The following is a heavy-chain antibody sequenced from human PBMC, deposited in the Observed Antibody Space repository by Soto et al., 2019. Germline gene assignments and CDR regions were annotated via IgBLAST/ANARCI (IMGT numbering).Heavy chain of an antibody. CDR3: ATVFDL. Sequence: EVQLVESGGGLVQPGGSLRVSCAASGFTFRSHRIHWVRQAPGKGLEWVSRIDTDGGGTGYADSVKGRFTISTDNAKNTVYMQMIGLRAADTAVYYCATVFDLWGQGTLVTVSS. V-gene: IGHV3-74*01. CDR1: GFTFRSHR. J-gene: IGHJ5*02. CDR2: IDTDGGGT.